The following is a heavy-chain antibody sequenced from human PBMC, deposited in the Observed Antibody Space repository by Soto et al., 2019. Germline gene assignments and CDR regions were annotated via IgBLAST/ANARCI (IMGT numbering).Heavy chain of an antibody. CDR1: GDSVSSNSAA. D-gene: IGHD2-21*01. CDR2: TYYRSKWSN. J-gene: IGHJ3*02. V-gene: IGHV6-1*01. Sequence: PSQTLSLTCAISGDSVSSNSAAWNWIRQSPSRGLEWLGRTYYRSKWSNDYAVSVKSRITINPDTSKNQFSLQRNSGPPEDTAVNYCQTEHGMIACVVLPTAIDAFDTWGKGPRGTGS. CDR3: QTEHGMIACVVLPTAIDAFDT.